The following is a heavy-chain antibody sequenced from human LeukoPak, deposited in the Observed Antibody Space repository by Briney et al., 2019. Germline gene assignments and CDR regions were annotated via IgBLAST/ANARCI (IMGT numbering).Heavy chain of an antibody. Sequence: PSETLSLTCTVSGGSISSSSYYWGWIRQPPGKGLEWIGSIYYSGSTYYNPSLKSRVTISVDTSKNQFSLKLRSVTAADTAVYYCAPELPNYYYFDYWGQGTLVTVSS. CDR3: APELPNYYYFDY. CDR2: IYYSGST. J-gene: IGHJ4*02. CDR1: GGSISSSSYY. V-gene: IGHV4-39*01. D-gene: IGHD3-10*01.